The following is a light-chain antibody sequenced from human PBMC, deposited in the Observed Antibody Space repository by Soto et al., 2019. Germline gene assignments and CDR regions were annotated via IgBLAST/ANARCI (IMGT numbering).Light chain of an antibody. CDR2: AAS. J-gene: IGKJ1*01. V-gene: IGKV1-17*01. Sequence: DIQVTQSPSSLSASVGDRVTITCRTSQNINIFLNWYQQKPGRAPMVVISAASNLESGVPSRFSGSGYGTEFTLTISSLQPEDFATYYCLQHNSYPWTFGQGAKVDIK. CDR1: QNINIF. CDR3: LQHNSYPWT.